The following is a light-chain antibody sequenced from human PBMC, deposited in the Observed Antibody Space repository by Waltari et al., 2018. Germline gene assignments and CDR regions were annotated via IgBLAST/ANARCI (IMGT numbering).Light chain of an antibody. V-gene: IGLV8-61*01. Sequence: QTVVTQEPAFSVSPGGTITLTCALTSGAVSTSDYPSWYQRTPGQAPRTLIYSTNIRSSGVPDRFSGSIIGNKAALTITGAQADDESDYYCVLYGGNGIWVFGGGTRLTVL. CDR2: STN. CDR3: VLYGGNGIWV. CDR1: SGAVSTSDY. J-gene: IGLJ3*02.